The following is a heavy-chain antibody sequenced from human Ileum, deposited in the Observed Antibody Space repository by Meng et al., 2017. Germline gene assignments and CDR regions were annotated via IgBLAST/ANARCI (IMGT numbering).Heavy chain of an antibody. Sequence: VGPVESGGGFMKPGEFLRLSWAASGFTFKGAWMTWIRQAPGKGLEWVGRVKSKADGGTTDYAAPVKGRFTISRDDSRDIVSLQMHSLKTDDTAVYYCVADVPEPLCQLDYWGQGILVTVSS. V-gene: IGHV3-15*01. CDR3: VADVPEPLCQLDY. D-gene: IGHD1-1*01. J-gene: IGHJ4*02. CDR2: VKSKADGGTT. CDR1: GFTFKGAW.